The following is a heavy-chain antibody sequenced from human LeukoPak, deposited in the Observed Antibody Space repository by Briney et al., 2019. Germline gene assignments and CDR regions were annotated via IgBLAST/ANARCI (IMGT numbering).Heavy chain of an antibody. J-gene: IGHJ4*02. CDR1: GFTFSSYA. CDR2: ISYDGSNK. Sequence: GGSLRLSCAASGFTFSSYAMHWVRQAPGKGLEWVAVISYDGSNKYYADSVKGRFTISRDNSKNTLYLQMNSQRAKDTAVYYCARDPTVVVVTALSPDYWGQGTLVTVSS. CDR3: ARDPTVVVVTALSPDY. V-gene: IGHV3-30-3*01. D-gene: IGHD2-21*02.